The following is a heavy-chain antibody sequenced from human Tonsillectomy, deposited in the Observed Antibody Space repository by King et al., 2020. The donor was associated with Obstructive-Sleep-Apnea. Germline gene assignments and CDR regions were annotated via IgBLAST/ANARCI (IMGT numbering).Heavy chain of an antibody. D-gene: IGHD6-19*01. Sequence: FTLKESRPTLVKPTQTLTLTCTFSGFSLSTSGVGVGWSRQAPGKALEWLALIFLDDDRRYSPSLKRRLTLPKDTAENKVVLTMTNLDPVDTATYYCAHRSSGGPSGFDYWGQGTLVTVSS. V-gene: IGHV2-5*02. J-gene: IGHJ4*02. CDR3: AHRSSGGPSGFDY. CDR1: GFSLSTSGVG. CDR2: IFLDDDR.